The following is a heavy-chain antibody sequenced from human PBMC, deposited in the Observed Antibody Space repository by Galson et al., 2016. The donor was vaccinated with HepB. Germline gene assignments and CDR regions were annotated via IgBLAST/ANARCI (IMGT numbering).Heavy chain of an antibody. CDR2: ISGSGGSP. Sequence: SLRLSCAASGFTFSNYAMSWVRQAPGKGLEWVSAISGSGGSPYYADSVKGRFTISRDNSKNTLYLQMNSLRVEDTALYYLAKDTRSSFYSRWFDPRGQGTLVTVSS. CDR3: AKDTRSSFYSRWFDP. J-gene: IGHJ5*02. V-gene: IGHV3-23*01. CDR1: GFTFSNYA. D-gene: IGHD3-3*01.